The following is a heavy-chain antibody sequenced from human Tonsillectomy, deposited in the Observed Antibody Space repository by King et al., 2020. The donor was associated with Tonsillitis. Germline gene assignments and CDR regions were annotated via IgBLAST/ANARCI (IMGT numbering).Heavy chain of an antibody. V-gene: IGHV3-53*01. CDR2: IYSGGST. CDR1: GFTVSSNY. CDR3: ARTYDDSSDYYRLDAFDS. D-gene: IGHD3-22*01. J-gene: IGHJ3*02. Sequence: VQLVESGGGLIQPGGSLRLSCAASGFTVSSNYMSWVRQAPGKGLEWVSVIYSGGSTYYADSVKGRFTISRDNSKNTLYLQMNSLRAEDTAVYYCARTYDDSSDYYRLDAFDSWGQGTMVTVSS.